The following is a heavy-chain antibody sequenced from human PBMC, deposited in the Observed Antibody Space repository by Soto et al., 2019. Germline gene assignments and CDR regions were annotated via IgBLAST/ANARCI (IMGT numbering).Heavy chain of an antibody. Sequence: GESLKISCKGSGYSFTSYWIGWVRQMPGKGLEWMGIIYPGDSDTRYSPSFQGHVTISADKSISTAYLQWSSLKASDTAMYYCARFITMVRGEYYGMDVWGQGTTVTVSS. D-gene: IGHD3-10*01. CDR2: IYPGDSDT. J-gene: IGHJ6*02. V-gene: IGHV5-51*01. CDR1: GYSFTSYW. CDR3: ARFITMVRGEYYGMDV.